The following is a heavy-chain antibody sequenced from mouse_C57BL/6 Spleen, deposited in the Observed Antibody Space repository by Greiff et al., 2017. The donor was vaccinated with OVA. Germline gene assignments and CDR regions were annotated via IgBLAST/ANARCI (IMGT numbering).Heavy chain of an antibody. J-gene: IGHJ1*03. Sequence: VQLQQPGAELVRPGTSVKLSCKASGYTFTSYWMHWVKQRPGQGLEWIGVIDPSDSYTNYNQKFKGKATLTVDTSSSTAYMQLSSLTSEDSAVYYCARGIYYSNWYFDVWGTGTTLTVSS. CDR2: IDPSDSYT. CDR3: ARGIYYSNWYFDV. D-gene: IGHD2-5*01. CDR1: GYTFTSYW. V-gene: IGHV1-59*01.